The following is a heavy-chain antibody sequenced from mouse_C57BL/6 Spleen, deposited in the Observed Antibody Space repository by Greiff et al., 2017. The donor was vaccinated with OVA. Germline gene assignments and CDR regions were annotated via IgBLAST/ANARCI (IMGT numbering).Heavy chain of an antibody. J-gene: IGHJ4*01. D-gene: IGHD1-1*01. CDR1: GYTFTSYW. Sequence: QVQLQQPGTELVKPGASVKLSCKASGYTFTSYWMHWVKQRPGQGLEWIGNINPSNGGTNYNEKFKSKATLTVDKSSSTAYMQLSSLTSEDSAVYYCARGDFTTVVATDYYAMDYWGQGTSVTVSS. CDR3: ARGDFTTVVATDYYAMDY. CDR2: INPSNGGT. V-gene: IGHV1-53*01.